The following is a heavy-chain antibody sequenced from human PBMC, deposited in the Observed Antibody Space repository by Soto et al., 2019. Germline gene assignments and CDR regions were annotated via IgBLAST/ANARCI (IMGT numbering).Heavy chain of an antibody. V-gene: IGHV4-31*03. CDR1: GGSIGSGGYY. J-gene: IGHJ4*02. D-gene: IGHD3-22*01. Sequence: QVQLQESGPGLVKPSQTLSLTCTVSGGSIGSGGYYWSWIRQHPGKGLEWIGYIYYSGSTYYNPSLKSRVTPSVDTSKNQFSLKLSSVTAADTAVYYCARGTYYYDSSGYSHYFDCWGQGTLVTVSS. CDR2: IYYSGST. CDR3: ARGTYYYDSSGYSHYFDC.